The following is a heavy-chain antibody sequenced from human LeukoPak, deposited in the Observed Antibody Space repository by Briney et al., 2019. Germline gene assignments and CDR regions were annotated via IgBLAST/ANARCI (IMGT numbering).Heavy chain of an antibody. D-gene: IGHD3-9*01. CDR3: AKWGDYDILTGYYVSDF. CDR2: ITSSGDTT. Sequence: GGSLRLSCAASGLIFRNYAMSWVRQAPGKGLEWVSAITSSGDTTYYADSVKGRFTISRDNSKNTLYVEMNTLRAEDTAVYYCAKWGDYDILTGYYVSDFWGQGTLVTVSS. CDR1: GLIFRNYA. J-gene: IGHJ4*02. V-gene: IGHV3-23*01.